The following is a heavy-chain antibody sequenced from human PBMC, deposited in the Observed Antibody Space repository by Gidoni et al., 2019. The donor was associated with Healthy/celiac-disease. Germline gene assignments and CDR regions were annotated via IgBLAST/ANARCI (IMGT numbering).Heavy chain of an antibody. CDR1: GFTFDDYA. Sequence: EVQLVESGGGLVQPGRSLRPSCAASGFTFDDYAMHWVRQAPGKGLEWVSGISWNSGSIGYADSVKGRFTISRDNAKNSLYLQMNSLRAEDTALYYCAKGARIWGEYGDYLTGGMDVWGQGTTVTVSS. J-gene: IGHJ6*02. D-gene: IGHD4-17*01. V-gene: IGHV3-9*01. CDR2: ISWNSGSI. CDR3: AKGARIWGEYGDYLTGGMDV.